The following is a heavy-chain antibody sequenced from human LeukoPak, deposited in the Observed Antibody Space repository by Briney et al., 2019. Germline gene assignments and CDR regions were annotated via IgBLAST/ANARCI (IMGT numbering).Heavy chain of an antibody. CDR1: GGTFSSYA. D-gene: IGHD2-2*01. CDR2: IIPIFGIA. Sequence: SVKVSCKASGGTFSSYAISWVRQAPGQGLEWMGRIIPIFGIANYAQKFQGRVTITADKSTSTAYMELSSLRSEDTAVYYCARDKVRGIGYCSSTSCPRDYWGQGTLATVSS. V-gene: IGHV1-69*04. J-gene: IGHJ4*02. CDR3: ARDKVRGIGYCSSTSCPRDY.